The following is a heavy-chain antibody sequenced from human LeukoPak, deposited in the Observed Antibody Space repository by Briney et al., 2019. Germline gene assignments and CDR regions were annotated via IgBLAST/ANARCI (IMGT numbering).Heavy chain of an antibody. D-gene: IGHD7-27*01. Sequence: SETLSLTCTVSGGSISSYYWSWIRQLAGKGLEWIGRIYTSGTTNYNPSPRSRVTMSVDTSKNQFSLKLSSVTAADTAVYYCARGGWELGAFTFDSWGQGTLVTVSS. V-gene: IGHV4-4*07. CDR3: ARGGWELGAFTFDS. CDR1: GGSISSYY. J-gene: IGHJ4*02. CDR2: IYTSGTT.